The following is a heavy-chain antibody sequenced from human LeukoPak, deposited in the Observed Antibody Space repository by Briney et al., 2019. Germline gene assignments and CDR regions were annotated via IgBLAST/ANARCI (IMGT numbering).Heavy chain of an antibody. Sequence: GASVKVSCKASGYTFTSDYMHWVRQAPGQGLEWMGIISPSGGSTTYAQKFQGRVTMTRDTSTNTVYMELSSLRSENTAVYYCAREGTYYDSSSDSPGYYYGMDVWGQGTTVTVSS. J-gene: IGHJ6*02. V-gene: IGHV1-46*01. CDR2: ISPSGGST. D-gene: IGHD3-22*01. CDR3: AREGTYYDSSSDSPGYYYGMDV. CDR1: GYTFTSDY.